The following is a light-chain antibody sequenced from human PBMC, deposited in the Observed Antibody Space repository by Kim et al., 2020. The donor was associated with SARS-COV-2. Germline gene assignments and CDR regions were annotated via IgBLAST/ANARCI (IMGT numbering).Light chain of an antibody. Sequence: GHNVTVSCSGSGSNIGSKSVIWYQQLPGTPPRILIYVNSERPPGVPDRFSGSKSGTSASLAIIGLQSEDAADYYCAVWDDSLHAYVFGSGTKVTVL. CDR2: VNS. CDR3: AVWDDSLHAYV. CDR1: GSNIGSKS. V-gene: IGLV1-44*01. J-gene: IGLJ1*01.